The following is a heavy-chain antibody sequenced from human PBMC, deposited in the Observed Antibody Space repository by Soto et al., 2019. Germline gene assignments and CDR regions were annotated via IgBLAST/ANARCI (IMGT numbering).Heavy chain of an antibody. V-gene: IGHV4-39*01. CDR2: IYYSGST. Sequence: SETLSLTCTVSGGSISSSSYYWGWIRQPPGKGLEWIGSIYYSGSTYYNPSLKSRVTISVDTSKNQFSLKLSSVTAADTAVYYCATTGYYYGSGSLRPFDYWGQGTLVTVSS. D-gene: IGHD3-10*01. J-gene: IGHJ4*02. CDR1: GGSISSSSYY. CDR3: ATTGYYYGSGSLRPFDY.